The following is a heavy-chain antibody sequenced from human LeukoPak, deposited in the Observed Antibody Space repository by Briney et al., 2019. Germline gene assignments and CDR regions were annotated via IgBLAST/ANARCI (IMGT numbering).Heavy chain of an antibody. CDR3: ARAHIVVLTAPDY. CDR1: GFTFSSYW. J-gene: IGHJ4*02. D-gene: IGHD2-21*02. V-gene: IGHV3-74*01. CDR2: INSDGSRT. Sequence: QTGGSLRLSCAASGFTFSSYWMHWVRQAPGKGLVWVSRINSDGSRTNQADSVKGRFTISRDNAKNTLYLQMSSLRAEDTAVYYCARAHIVVLTAPDYWGQGTLVTVSS.